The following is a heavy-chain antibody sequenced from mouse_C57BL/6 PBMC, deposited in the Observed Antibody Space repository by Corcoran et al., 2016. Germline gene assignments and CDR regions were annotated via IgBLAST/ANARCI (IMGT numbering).Heavy chain of an antibody. CDR1: GYTFTDYY. CDR2: IYPGSGNT. J-gene: IGHJ3*01. Sequence: QVQLKQSGAELVRPGASVKLSCKASGYTFTDYYINWVKQRPGQGLEWIARIYPGSGNTYYNEKFKGKATLTAEKSSSTAYMQLSSLTSEDSAVYFCARDDDYGTWFAYWGQGTLVTVSA. CDR3: ARDDDYGTWFAY. V-gene: IGHV1-76*01. D-gene: IGHD2-4*01.